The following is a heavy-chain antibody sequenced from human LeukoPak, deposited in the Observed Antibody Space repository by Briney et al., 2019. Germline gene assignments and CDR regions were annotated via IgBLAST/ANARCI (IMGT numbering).Heavy chain of an antibody. V-gene: IGHV3-7*01. CDR2: IKHDGSED. D-gene: IGHD4-17*01. Sequence: GGSLRLSCEASGFTFSNYWMSWVRQAPGKGLEWVANIKHDGSEDHYVDSVRGRFTISRDNAKNSLYLQMNSLRAEDTAVYYCARRLRRNYFDYWGQGTLVTVFS. J-gene: IGHJ4*02. CDR1: GFTFSNYW. CDR3: ARRLRRNYFDY.